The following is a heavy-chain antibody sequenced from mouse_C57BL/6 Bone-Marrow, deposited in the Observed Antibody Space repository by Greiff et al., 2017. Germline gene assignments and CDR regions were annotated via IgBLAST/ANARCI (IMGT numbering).Heavy chain of an antibody. Sequence: QVQLQQPGAELVKPGASVKLSCKASGYTFTSYWMHWVKQRPGQGLEWIGMIHPNSGSTNYNEKFKSKANLTVDKSSSTAYMQLSSLTSEDSAVYYCARSGIYYGNYYWGQGTLVTVSA. J-gene: IGHJ3*01. V-gene: IGHV1-64*01. D-gene: IGHD2-1*01. CDR3: ARSGIYYGNYY. CDR1: GYTFTSYW. CDR2: IHPNSGST.